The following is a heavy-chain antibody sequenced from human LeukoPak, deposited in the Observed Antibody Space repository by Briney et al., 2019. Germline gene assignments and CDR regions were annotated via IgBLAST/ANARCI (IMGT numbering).Heavy chain of an antibody. CDR1: GFTFSSYA. CDR2: ISGSGGST. CDR3: ARDGLLGYCSSTSCYGLDY. V-gene: IGHV3-23*01. D-gene: IGHD2-2*01. J-gene: IGHJ4*02. Sequence: GSLRLSCAASGFTFSSYAMSWVRQAPGKGLEWVSAISGSGGSTYYADSVEGRFTISRDNSKNTLYLQMNSLRAEDTAVYYCARDGLLGYCSSTSCYGLDYWGQGTLVTVSS.